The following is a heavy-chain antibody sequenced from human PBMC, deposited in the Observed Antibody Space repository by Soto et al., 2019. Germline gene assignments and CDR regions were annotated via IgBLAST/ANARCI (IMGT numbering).Heavy chain of an antibody. D-gene: IGHD2-2*02. CDR3: AKDREGYCSSTSCYTAFDI. Sequence: GGSLRLSCAASGFTFSSYAMSWVRQAPGKGLEWVSAISGSGGSTYYADSVKGRFTISRDNSKNTLYLQMNSLRAEDTAVYYCAKDREGYCSSTSCYTAFDIWGQGTMVTVSS. CDR1: GFTFSSYA. CDR2: ISGSGGST. V-gene: IGHV3-23*01. J-gene: IGHJ3*02.